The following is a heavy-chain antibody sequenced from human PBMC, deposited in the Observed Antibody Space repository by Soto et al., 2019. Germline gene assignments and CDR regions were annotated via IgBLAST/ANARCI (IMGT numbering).Heavy chain of an antibody. CDR3: ASSTWEVVVAAKYYFDY. D-gene: IGHD2-15*01. CDR1: GGSFSGYY. CDR2: INHSGST. Sequence: SETLSLTCAVYGGSFSGYYWSWIRQPPGKGLEWIGEINHSGSTNYNPSLKSRVTISVDTSKNQFSLKLSSVTAADTAVYYCASSTWEVVVAAKYYFDYWGQGTLVTVSS. J-gene: IGHJ4*02. V-gene: IGHV4-34*01.